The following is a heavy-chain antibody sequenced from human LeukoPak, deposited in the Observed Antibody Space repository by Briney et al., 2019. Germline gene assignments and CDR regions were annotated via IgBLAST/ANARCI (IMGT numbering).Heavy chain of an antibody. CDR2: INLNSGGT. D-gene: IGHD6-13*01. CDR3: ARDRSIAAAFMDV. CDR1: GYTLTGYY. V-gene: IGHV1-2*02. J-gene: IGHJ6*03. Sequence: GASVKVSCKASGYTLTGYYMHWVRQAPGQGLEWMGWINLNSGGTNYAQKFQGRVTMTRDTSISTAYMELSRLRSDDTAVYYCARDRSIAAAFMDVWGKGTTVTVSS.